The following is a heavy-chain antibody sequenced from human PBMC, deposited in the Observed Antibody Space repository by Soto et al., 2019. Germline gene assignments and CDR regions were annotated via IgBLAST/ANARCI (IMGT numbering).Heavy chain of an antibody. D-gene: IGHD3-22*01. CDR2: ISAYNGNT. V-gene: IGHV1-18*04. Sequence: ASVKVSCKASGYTFTSYGISWVRQAPGQGLEWMGWISAYNGNTNYAQKLQGRVTMTTDTSTSTAYMELRSLRSDDTAVYYCARVARHYYDSSGYSSGAFDIWGKGTMVTVSS. CDR1: GYTFTSYG. CDR3: ARVARHYYDSSGYSSGAFDI. J-gene: IGHJ3*02.